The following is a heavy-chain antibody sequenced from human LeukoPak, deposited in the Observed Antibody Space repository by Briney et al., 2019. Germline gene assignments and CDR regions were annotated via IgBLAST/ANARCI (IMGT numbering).Heavy chain of an antibody. J-gene: IGHJ5*02. CDR2: VHPDTGYA. CDR3: ARGPQNDP. V-gene: IGHV1-8*01. CDR1: GYPFTTYE. Sequence: ASVKVSFKTSGYPFTTYEINWVRQAAGQGLEWMGWVHPDTGYADYAQKFQGRVTMTSGTSISTAYMELSSLRSDDTAVYFCARGPQNDPWGQGTLVTVSS.